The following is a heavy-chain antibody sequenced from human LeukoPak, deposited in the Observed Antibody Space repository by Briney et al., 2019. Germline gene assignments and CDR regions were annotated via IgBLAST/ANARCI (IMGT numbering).Heavy chain of an antibody. CDR2: INPNSGGT. Sequence: ASVKVSCKASGYTFTGYYMHWVRQAPGQGLEWMGWINPNSGGTNYAQKFQGRVTMTRDTSISTAYMELSRLRSDDTAAYYCARRGRIVTTHYYYGMDVWGQGTTVTVSS. CDR1: GYTFTGYY. V-gene: IGHV1-2*02. CDR3: ARRGRIVTTHYYYGMDV. J-gene: IGHJ6*02. D-gene: IGHD5-12*01.